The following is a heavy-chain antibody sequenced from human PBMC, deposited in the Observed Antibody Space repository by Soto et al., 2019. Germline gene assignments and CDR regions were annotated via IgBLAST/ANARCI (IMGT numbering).Heavy chain of an antibody. D-gene: IGHD1-1*01. V-gene: IGHV1-18*01. CDR1: GYAFTTYG. CDR3: ARGRYGDY. J-gene: IGHJ4*02. Sequence: QVHLVQSGAEVKKPGASVKVSCQGSGYAFTTYGITWVRQAPGQGLEWMGWISAHNGNTNYAQKLQARVTVTRDTSTSTAYMELRSLRYDGTAEYYCARGRYGDYWGQGALVTVSS. CDR2: ISAHNGNT.